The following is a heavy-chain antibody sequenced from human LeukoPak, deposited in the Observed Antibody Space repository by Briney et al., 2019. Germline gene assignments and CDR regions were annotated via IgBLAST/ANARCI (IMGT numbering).Heavy chain of an antibody. CDR2: INHSGST. CDR1: GGSFSGYY. Sequence: PSETLSLTCAVYGGSFSGYYWSWIRQPPGKGLEWIGEINHSGSTNYNPSLKSRVTISVDTSKNQFSLKLSSVTAADTAVYYCAGGSYYVTSHAFDIWGQGTLVTVSS. J-gene: IGHJ1*01. D-gene: IGHD1-26*01. V-gene: IGHV4-34*01. CDR3: AGGSYYVTSHAFDI.